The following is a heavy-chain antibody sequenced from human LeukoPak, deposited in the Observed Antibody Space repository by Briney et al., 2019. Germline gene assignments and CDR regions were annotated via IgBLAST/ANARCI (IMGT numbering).Heavy chain of an antibody. D-gene: IGHD3-22*01. CDR1: GYSISSGYY. J-gene: IGHJ4*02. CDR2: IYHSGST. Sequence: SETLSLTCAVSGYSISSGYYWGWIRQPPGKGLEWIGSIYHSGSTYYNPSLKSRVTISVDTSKNQFSLKLSSVTAADTAVYYCASASPGRSYYYDSSGYFDYWGQGALVTVSS. CDR3: ASASPGRSYYYDSSGYFDY. V-gene: IGHV4-38-2*01.